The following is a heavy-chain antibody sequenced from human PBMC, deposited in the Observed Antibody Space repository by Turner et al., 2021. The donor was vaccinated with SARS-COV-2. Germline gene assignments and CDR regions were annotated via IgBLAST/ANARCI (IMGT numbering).Heavy chain of an antibody. Sequence: QVQLVESGGGVVQPGRSLRLSCAASGFTFSSYAMHWVRQAPGKGLEWVAIISYDGSNKYYADSVKGRFTISRDNSKNTLYLQMNSLRAEDTAVYYCARGDLQEWLVPGWFDPWGQGTLVTVSS. CDR2: ISYDGSNK. CDR1: GFTFSSYA. J-gene: IGHJ5*02. CDR3: ARGDLQEWLVPGWFDP. V-gene: IGHV3-30-3*01. D-gene: IGHD6-19*01.